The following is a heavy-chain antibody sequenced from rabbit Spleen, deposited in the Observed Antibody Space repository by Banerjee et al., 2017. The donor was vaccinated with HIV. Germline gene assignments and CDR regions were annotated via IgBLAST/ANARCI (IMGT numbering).Heavy chain of an antibody. J-gene: IGHJ4*01. D-gene: IGHD4-1*01. V-gene: IGHV1S45*01. CDR1: GFSFSNKAV. CDR2: IELGSSGFT. CDR3: ARETTGWGGALNL. Sequence: QEQLVESGGGLVKPEGSLKLSCTASGFSFSNKAVMCWVRQTPGKGLEWIACIELGSSGFTYFASWAKGRFTISKTSSTTVTLQMTSLTAADTATYFCARETTGWGGALNLWGQGTLVTVS.